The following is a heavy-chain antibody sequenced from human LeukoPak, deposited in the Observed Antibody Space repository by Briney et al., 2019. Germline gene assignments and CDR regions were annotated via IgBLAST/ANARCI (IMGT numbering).Heavy chain of an antibody. CDR3: ARVYNGDYVDY. V-gene: IGHV4-61*01. Sequence: SETLSLTCTVSGGSISSSSYYWSWIRQPPGKGLEWIGYIYYSGSTNYNPSLKSRVTISVDTSKNQFSLKLSSVTAADTAVYYCARVYNGDYVDYWGQGTLVTVSS. CDR1: GGSISSSSYY. CDR2: IYYSGST. J-gene: IGHJ4*02. D-gene: IGHD1-1*01.